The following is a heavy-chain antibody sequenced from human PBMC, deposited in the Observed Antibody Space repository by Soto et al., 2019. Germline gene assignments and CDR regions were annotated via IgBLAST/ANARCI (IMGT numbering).Heavy chain of an antibody. Sequence: QVQLVQSGAEVKKPGASVKVSCKASGYTFTSYGVSWVRQAPGQGHEWMGWISGYNGNTNYAQKLQGRVTMTTDTSTSTAYMELRSLRSDDTAVYYCARAGKYYYGSGSPYYYGMDVWGQGITVTVSS. CDR1: GYTFTSYG. CDR3: ARAGKYYYGSGSPYYYGMDV. V-gene: IGHV1-18*04. J-gene: IGHJ6*02. D-gene: IGHD3-10*01. CDR2: ISGYNGNT.